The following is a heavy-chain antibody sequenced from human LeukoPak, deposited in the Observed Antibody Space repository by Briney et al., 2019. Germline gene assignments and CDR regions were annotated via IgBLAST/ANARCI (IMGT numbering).Heavy chain of an antibody. CDR3: ARGRKYIYGYTVTELGSGYFDY. D-gene: IGHD5-18*01. CDR2: ISTYNGNT. CDR1: GYTFTSYG. V-gene: IGHV1-18*01. J-gene: IGHJ4*02. Sequence: ASVKVSCKASGYTFTSYGISWVRQAPGQGLEWLGWISTYNGNTHYAQKLQGRVTMTTDTSTTTAYMELRSLRSDDTAVYYCARGRKYIYGYTVTELGSGYFDYWGQGTLVTVSS.